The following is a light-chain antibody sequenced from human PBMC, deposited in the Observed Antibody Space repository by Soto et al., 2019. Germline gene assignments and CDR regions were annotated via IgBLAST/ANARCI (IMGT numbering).Light chain of an antibody. CDR1: QSINRY. V-gene: IGKV3-15*01. Sequence: EIVMKPSPDTLSVTRGEGAKLSCMVSQSINRYLAWYQHKPGQAPRLLIHGASTRAAGVPARFSGSCSGTEFTLTITGLQSEFVTVYCCQQYGNSPRTFGRGTKVDIK. CDR3: QQYGNSPRT. J-gene: IGKJ1*01. CDR2: GAS.